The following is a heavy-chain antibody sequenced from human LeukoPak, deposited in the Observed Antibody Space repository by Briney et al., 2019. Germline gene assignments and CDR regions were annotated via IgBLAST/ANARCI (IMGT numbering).Heavy chain of an antibody. J-gene: IGHJ4*02. CDR2: ISWNSGSI. D-gene: IGHD3-16*01. CDR3: AKSMGELLRSFDY. V-gene: IGHV3-9*01. Sequence: GGSLRLSCAASGFTFDDYAMHWVRQAPGKGLEWVSGISWNSGSIGYADSVKGRFTISRDNAKNSPYLQMNSLRAEDTALYYCAKSMGELLRSFDYWGQGTLVTVSS. CDR1: GFTFDDYA.